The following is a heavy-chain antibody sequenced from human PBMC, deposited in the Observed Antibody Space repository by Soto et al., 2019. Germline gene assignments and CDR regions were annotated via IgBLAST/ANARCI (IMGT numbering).Heavy chain of an antibody. D-gene: IGHD2-15*01. CDR2: IFSNDEK. Sequence: QVTLKESGPVLVKPTETLTLTCTVSGFSLSNARMGVSWIRQPPGKALEWLAHIFSNDEKSYSTSLKSRLTISKDTSKSQVVLTMTNMDPVDTATYYCARIRWVRGYCSGGSRYWLDYWGQGTLVTVSS. J-gene: IGHJ4*02. CDR3: ARIRWVRGYCSGGSRYWLDY. CDR1: GFSLSNARMG. V-gene: IGHV2-26*01.